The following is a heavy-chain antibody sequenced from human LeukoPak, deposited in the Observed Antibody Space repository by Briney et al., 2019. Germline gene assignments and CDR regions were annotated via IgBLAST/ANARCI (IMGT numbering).Heavy chain of an antibody. J-gene: IGHJ4*02. CDR1: GGSFNSGSYY. D-gene: IGHD1-26*01. V-gene: IGHV4-61*01. CDR3: ARAAYSGSYHSDY. Sequence: SETLSLTCTVSGGSFNSGSYYWNWIRQPPGKGLEWIGYIYYSGSTNYNPSLKSRVTISVDTSKNQFSLKLSSVTAADTAVYYCARAAYSGSYHSDYWGQGTLVTVSS. CDR2: IYYSGST.